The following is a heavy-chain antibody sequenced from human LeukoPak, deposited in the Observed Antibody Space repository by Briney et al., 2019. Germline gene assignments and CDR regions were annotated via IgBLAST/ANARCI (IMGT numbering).Heavy chain of an antibody. V-gene: IGHV3-23*01. CDR1: GFTFRSYA. Sequence: PGGSLRLSCAASGFTFRSYAMSWVRQAPGKGLEWVSAISGSGGSTYYADSVRGRFTISRDNSKNTLYLHMNSLRAEDTALYYCARNYYEPTYDYYFYCWGQGTLVTVSS. CDR3: ARNYYEPTYDYYFYC. CDR2: ISGSGGST. J-gene: IGHJ4*02. D-gene: IGHD1-26*01.